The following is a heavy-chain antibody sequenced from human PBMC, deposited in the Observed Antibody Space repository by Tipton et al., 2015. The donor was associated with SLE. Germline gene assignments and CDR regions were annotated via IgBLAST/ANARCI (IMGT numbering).Heavy chain of an antibody. Sequence: TLSLTCTVSGGSISSGSYYWSWIRQPPGKGLEWIGYIYYSGSTNYNPSLKSRVTISVDTSKKQFSLKLSSVTAADTAVYYCARQVTNRWHVVWFDPWGQGTLVTVSS. V-gene: IGHV4-61*01. CDR3: ARQVTNRWHVVWFDP. CDR2: IYYSGST. J-gene: IGHJ5*02. CDR1: GGSISSGSYY. D-gene: IGHD2-15*01.